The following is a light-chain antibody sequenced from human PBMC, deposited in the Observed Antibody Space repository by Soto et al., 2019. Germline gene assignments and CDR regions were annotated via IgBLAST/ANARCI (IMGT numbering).Light chain of an antibody. J-gene: IGKJ1*01. Sequence: DIQMTQSPSSLSASVGDRVTITCRASQGIRKDLVWYQQKPGKAPKLLIYAASTLQSGVPSRFSGSGSGTDFTLTISCLQSEDFATYYCQQYYSYPWTFGQGTKVDIK. CDR1: QGIRKD. V-gene: IGKV1-17*01. CDR2: AAS. CDR3: QQYYSYPWT.